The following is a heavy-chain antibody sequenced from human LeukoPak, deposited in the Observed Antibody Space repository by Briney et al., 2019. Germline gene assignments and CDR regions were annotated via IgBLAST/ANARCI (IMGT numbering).Heavy chain of an antibody. CDR1: GFTFINYW. D-gene: IGHD6-6*01. CDR2: INEDASKK. J-gene: IGHJ5*02. Sequence: QPGGSLRLSCAASGFTFINYWMIWVRQAPGKGLEWVANINEDASKKYYVDSVEGRFTISRDDAKNSLYLQMNSLRAEDTAMYYCATSTYSSSPSWGQGTLVTVSS. CDR3: ATSTYSSSPS. V-gene: IGHV3-7*01.